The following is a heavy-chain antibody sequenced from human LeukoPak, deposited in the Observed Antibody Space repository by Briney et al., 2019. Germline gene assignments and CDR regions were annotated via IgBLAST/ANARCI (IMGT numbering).Heavy chain of an antibody. Sequence: GGSLRLSCAASGFTFGDYWMSWLRQAPGKGLEWISGISGSGGSTYYADSVKGRFTISRDNSKNTLYLQMNSLRVEDTAVYYCANDDYYDSSGQLDAFDIWGQGTMVTVSS. CDR3: ANDDYYDSSGQLDAFDI. J-gene: IGHJ3*02. V-gene: IGHV3-23*01. CDR2: ISGSGGST. CDR1: GFTFGDYW. D-gene: IGHD3-22*01.